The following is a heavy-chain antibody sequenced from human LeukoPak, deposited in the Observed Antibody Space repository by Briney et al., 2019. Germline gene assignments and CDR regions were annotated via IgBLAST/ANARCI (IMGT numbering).Heavy chain of an antibody. V-gene: IGHV4-4*09. CDR3: ARRGGRFDW. Sequence: PSETLPLTCTVSGGSLSGSYWSWIRQPPGKGLEWIGYIYTSGSTNYDPSLKSRVTMSIDTSKNQFSLKLSSVTAADTALYYCARRGGRFDWWGQGTLVTVSS. CDR2: IYTSGST. D-gene: IGHD3-10*01. CDR1: GGSLSGSY. J-gene: IGHJ4*02.